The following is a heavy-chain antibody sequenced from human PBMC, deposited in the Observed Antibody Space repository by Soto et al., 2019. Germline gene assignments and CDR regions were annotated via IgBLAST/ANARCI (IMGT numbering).Heavy chain of an antibody. D-gene: IGHD6-6*01. J-gene: IGHJ5*02. V-gene: IGHV4-59*01. Sequence: SETLSLTCTVSGGSISSYYWSWIRQPPGKGLEWIGYIYYSGSTNYNPSLKSRVTISVDTSKNQFSLKLSSVTAADTAVYYCARSGYSSSSYWFDPWGQGTLVTVSS. CDR1: GGSISSYY. CDR3: ARSGYSSSSYWFDP. CDR2: IYYSGST.